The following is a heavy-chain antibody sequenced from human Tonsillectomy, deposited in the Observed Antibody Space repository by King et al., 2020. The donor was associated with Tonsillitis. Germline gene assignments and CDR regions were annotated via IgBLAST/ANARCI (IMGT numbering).Heavy chain of an antibody. CDR3: AKDNPYGSGSYYNFYGMDV. CDR2: ISWDDGST. Sequence: VQLVESGGVVVQPGGSLRLSCAASGFTFDDYTVHWVRQAPGKGLEWVSLISWDDGSTYYADFVKGRFTISRDNSKNSLYLQMNSLRTEDTPLYYCAKDNPYGSGSYYNFYGMDVWGQGTTVTVSS. CDR1: GFTFDDYT. J-gene: IGHJ6*02. V-gene: IGHV3-43*01. D-gene: IGHD3-10*01.